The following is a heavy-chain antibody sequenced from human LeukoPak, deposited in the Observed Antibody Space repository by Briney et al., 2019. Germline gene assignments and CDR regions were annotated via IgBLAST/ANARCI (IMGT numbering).Heavy chain of an antibody. CDR3: AKGPYQLLINNWFDP. CDR1: GFTVSSNY. D-gene: IGHD2-2*01. J-gene: IGHJ5*02. Sequence: GGSLRLSCAASGFTVSSNYMSWVRQAPGKGLEWVSVIYSGGSTYYADSVKGRFTISRDNSKNTLYLQMNSLRAEDTAVYYCAKGPYQLLINNWFDPWGQGTLVTVSS. CDR2: IYSGGST. V-gene: IGHV3-53*05.